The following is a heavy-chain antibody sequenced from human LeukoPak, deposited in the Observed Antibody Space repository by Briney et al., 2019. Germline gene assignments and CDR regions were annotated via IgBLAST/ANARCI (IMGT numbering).Heavy chain of an antibody. CDR1: GYTFSIFV. CDR2: IRQDGTNR. Sequence: GGSLRLSCAASGYTFSIFVMRWLRHAPGRGLECVSTIRQDGTNRYYVDSVKGRFTISRDNAKNSLYLQMNSLRAEDTAVYYCARGSTYGYIFYFDYWGQGTLVTVSS. V-gene: IGHV3-7*01. J-gene: IGHJ4*02. CDR3: ARGSTYGYIFYFDY. D-gene: IGHD5-18*01.